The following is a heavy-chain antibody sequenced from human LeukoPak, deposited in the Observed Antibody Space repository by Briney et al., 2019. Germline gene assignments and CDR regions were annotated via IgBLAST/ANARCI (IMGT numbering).Heavy chain of an antibody. Sequence: ASVNVSCKASGYTFTSYGISWVRQAPGQGLEWMGWISAYNGNTNYAQKLQGRVTMTTDTSTSTAYMELRSLRSDDTAVYYCASDQGEYYYGSGSYYPFDYWGQGTLVTVSS. CDR3: ASDQGEYYYGSGSYYPFDY. J-gene: IGHJ4*02. V-gene: IGHV1-18*01. CDR2: ISAYNGNT. D-gene: IGHD3-10*01. CDR1: GYTFTSYG.